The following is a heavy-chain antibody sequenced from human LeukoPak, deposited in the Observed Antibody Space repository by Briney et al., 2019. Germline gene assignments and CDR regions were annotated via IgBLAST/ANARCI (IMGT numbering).Heavy chain of an antibody. CDR1: GFTFSSYG. CDR3: AKDRGVVDTAMAHIVDY. Sequence: PGGSLRLSCAASGFTFSSYGMSWVRQAPGKGLEWVSAISGSGGSTYYADSVKGRFTISRDNSKNTLYQQMNSLRAEDTAVYYCAKDRGVVDTAMAHIVDYWGQGTLVTVSS. D-gene: IGHD5-18*01. V-gene: IGHV3-23*01. J-gene: IGHJ4*02. CDR2: ISGSGGST.